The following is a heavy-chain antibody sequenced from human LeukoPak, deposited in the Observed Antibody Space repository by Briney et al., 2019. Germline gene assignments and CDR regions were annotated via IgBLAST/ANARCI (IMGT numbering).Heavy chain of an antibody. D-gene: IGHD3-10*01. V-gene: IGHV3-23*01. CDR1: GFTFSNYA. Sequence: GGSLRLSCAASGFTFSNYAMSWVRQAPGKGLEWVSGISGRVDAKDYADSVKGRFTISRDNAKNTLYLQMNSLRAEDTAVYYCARLGSGSPFDYWGQGTLVTVSS. CDR2: ISGRVDAK. CDR3: ARLGSGSPFDY. J-gene: IGHJ4*02.